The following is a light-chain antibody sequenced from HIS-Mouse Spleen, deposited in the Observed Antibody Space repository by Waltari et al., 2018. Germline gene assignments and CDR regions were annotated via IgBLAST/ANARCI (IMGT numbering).Light chain of an antibody. Sequence: QSALTPPASVSGSPGQSHTISSTGTSSDVGSCHLVSWYQQHPGKAPERMIYEGSKRPSGVSNRFSGSKSGNTASLTISGLQAEDEADYYCCSYAGSSTWVFGGGTKLTVL. CDR1: SSDVGSCHL. CDR3: CSYAGSSTWV. J-gene: IGLJ3*02. CDR2: EGS. V-gene: IGLV2-23*01.